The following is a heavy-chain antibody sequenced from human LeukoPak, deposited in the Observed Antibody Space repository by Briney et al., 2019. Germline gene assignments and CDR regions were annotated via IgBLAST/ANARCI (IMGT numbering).Heavy chain of an antibody. D-gene: IGHD3-3*01. Sequence: GGSLRLSCAASGFTFSGSGMHWVRQAPGKGLEWVAFIRYHGSDKYYADSVKGRFTISRDNAKNSLYLQMNSLRAEDTAVYYCARGSRFGVVGRDAFDIWGQGTMVTVSS. CDR1: GFTFSGSG. CDR3: ARGSRFGVVGRDAFDI. J-gene: IGHJ3*02. CDR2: IRYHGSDK. V-gene: IGHV3-30*02.